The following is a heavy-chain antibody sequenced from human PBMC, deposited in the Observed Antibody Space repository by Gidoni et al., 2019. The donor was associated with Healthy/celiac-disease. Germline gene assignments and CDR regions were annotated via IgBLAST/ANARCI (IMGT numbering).Heavy chain of an antibody. J-gene: IGHJ3*02. CDR1: GFTFSSYG. D-gene: IGHD1-20*01. Sequence: QVQLVESGGGVVQPGRSLRLSCAASGFTFSSYGMHWVRQAPGKGLEWVAVISYDGSNKYYADSVKGRFTISRDNSKNTLYLQMNSLRAEDTAVYYCAKDVSQYKPDDAFDIWGQGTMVTVSS. CDR3: AKDVSQYKPDDAFDI. V-gene: IGHV3-30*18. CDR2: ISYDGSNK.